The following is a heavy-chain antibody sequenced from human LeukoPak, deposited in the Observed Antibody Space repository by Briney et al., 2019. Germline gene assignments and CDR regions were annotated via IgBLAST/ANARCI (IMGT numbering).Heavy chain of an antibody. CDR1: GGSISSYY. D-gene: IGHD6-6*01. CDR2: IYYSGST. CDR3: ARELSSSSSGYFDS. J-gene: IGHJ4*02. V-gene: IGHV4-59*01. Sequence: PSETLSLTCTVSGGSISSYYWSWIRQPPGKGLEWIGYIYYSGSTNYNPSLKSRVTISVDTSKNQFSLKLTSVTAADTAVYYCARELSSSSSGYFDSWGQGTLVTVSS.